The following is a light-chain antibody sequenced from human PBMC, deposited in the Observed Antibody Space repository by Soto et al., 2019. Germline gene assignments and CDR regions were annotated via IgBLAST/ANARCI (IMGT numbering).Light chain of an antibody. Sequence: EIVMMQSPATLSVSPGERATLSCRASQSLNSNLAWYQQKPGQAPRLLIYGASTRATGIPARFSGSGSGKEFTLTISTLQSEDFAVYYCQQYNNWPRGAFGQGTKVEIK. CDR1: QSLNSN. CDR2: GAS. CDR3: QQYNNWPRGA. V-gene: IGKV3D-15*01. J-gene: IGKJ1*01.